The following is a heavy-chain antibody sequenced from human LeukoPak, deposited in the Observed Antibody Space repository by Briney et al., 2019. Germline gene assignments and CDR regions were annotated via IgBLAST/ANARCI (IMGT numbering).Heavy chain of an antibody. J-gene: IGHJ4*02. D-gene: IGHD6-13*01. CDR2: IYYSGST. CDR1: GGSISSSSYY. V-gene: IGHV4-39*01. CDR3: ARRLSWFTVDYFDY. Sequence: SETLSLTCTVSGGSISSSSYYWGWIRQPPGKGLEWIGSIYYSGSTYYNPSLKSRVTISVDTSKNQFSLKPSSVTAADTAVYYCARRLSWFTVDYFDYWGQGTLVTVSS.